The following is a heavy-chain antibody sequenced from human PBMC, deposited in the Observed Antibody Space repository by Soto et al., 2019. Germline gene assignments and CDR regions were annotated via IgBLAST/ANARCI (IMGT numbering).Heavy chain of an antibody. V-gene: IGHV3-53*01. J-gene: IGHJ5*02. D-gene: IGHD2-21*02. CDR1: GFTVSGNY. CDR2: IFSGDNT. CDR3: ATGLTLPVRPSFDT. Sequence: EVQLVESGGGLIQPGGSLTLSCAASGFTVSGNYITWVRQPPGKGLEWVSVIFSGDNTYYSDSVKGRFTISRDNSKNTVYLQMNILRGDDTAVYFCATGLTLPVRPSFDTWGQGTLLTVSS.